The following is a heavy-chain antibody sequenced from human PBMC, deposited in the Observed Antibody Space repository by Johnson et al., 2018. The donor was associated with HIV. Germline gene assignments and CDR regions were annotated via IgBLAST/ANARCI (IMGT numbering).Heavy chain of an antibody. Sequence: QVQLVESGGGLVQPGGSLKLSCAASGFTFSTYAMHWVRQAPGKGLEWVAFIRYDGSSKYYGDSVKGRFTVSRDSSKNTLFLQMTSLRVEDTAVYYCYGYYDAFDIWGQGTMVSVSS. CDR1: GFTFSTYA. V-gene: IGHV3-30*02. J-gene: IGHJ3*02. D-gene: IGHD3-10*01. CDR3: YGYYDAFDI. CDR2: IRYDGSSK.